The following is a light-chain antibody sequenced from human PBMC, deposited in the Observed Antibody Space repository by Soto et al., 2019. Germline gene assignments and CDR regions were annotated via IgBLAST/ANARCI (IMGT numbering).Light chain of an antibody. J-gene: IGLJ2*01. CDR3: SSYSGSSTSVL. CDR1: SSDVGDYNY. Sequence: QSVLTQPASVSGSPGQWITISCTGSSSDVGDYNYVSWYQQHPDKAPKLMIYDVSNRPSGVSDRFSGSKSGNTASLTISGLQAEDEADYYCSSYSGSSTSVLFGGGTKLTVL. CDR2: DVS. V-gene: IGLV2-14*01.